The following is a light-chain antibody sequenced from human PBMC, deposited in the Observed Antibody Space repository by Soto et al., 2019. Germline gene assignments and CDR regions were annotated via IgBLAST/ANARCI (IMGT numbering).Light chain of an antibody. V-gene: IGLV2-8*01. CDR1: SSDVGAYDY. J-gene: IGLJ1*01. CDR2: EVT. Sequence: QSALTQPPSASGSPGQSVTISCTGTSSDVGAYDYVSWYQQHPGEAPKLIIYEVTKRPSGVPDRFSGSKSGNTASLTVSGLQTEDEGDYYCSSFANRKNFVFGTGTKVTVL. CDR3: SSFANRKNFV.